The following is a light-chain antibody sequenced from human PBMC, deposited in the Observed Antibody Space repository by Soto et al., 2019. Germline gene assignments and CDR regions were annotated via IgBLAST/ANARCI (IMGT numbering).Light chain of an antibody. V-gene: IGLV2-14*03. Sequence: QSALTQPASVSGSPGQSITISCTGTSSDISDYTSVSWYQQHPGKAPKLMLYGVSNRPSGVSNRFSGSKSGNTASLTISGLQAEDEADYYCCSYAGSYTLDVFGTGTKLTVL. CDR3: CSYAGSYTLDV. J-gene: IGLJ1*01. CDR1: SSDISDYTS. CDR2: GVS.